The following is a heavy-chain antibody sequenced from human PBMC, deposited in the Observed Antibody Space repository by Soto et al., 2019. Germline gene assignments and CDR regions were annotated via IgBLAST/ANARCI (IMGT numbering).Heavy chain of an antibody. V-gene: IGHV1-69*06. D-gene: IGHD3-22*01. Sequence: ASVKVSCKASGGTFSSYAISWVRQAPGRGLEWMGGIIPIFGTANYAQKFQGRVTITADKSTSTAYMELSSLRSEDTAVYYCARGVYYYDSSGYYSSNHGDVWGQGTTVTVSS. CDR3: ARGVYYYDSSGYYSSNHGDV. CDR1: GGTFSSYA. J-gene: IGHJ6*02. CDR2: IIPIFGTA.